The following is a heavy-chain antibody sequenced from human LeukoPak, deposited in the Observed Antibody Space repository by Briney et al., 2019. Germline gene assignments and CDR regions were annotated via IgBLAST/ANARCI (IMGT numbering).Heavy chain of an antibody. CDR1: GFTFSSYS. CDR2: ISSSSSYI. J-gene: IGHJ3*02. Sequence: PGGSLRLSRAASGFTFSSYSMNLVRQAPGQGLEWVSSISSSSSYIYYADSVKGRFTISRDNAKNSLYLQMNSLRAEDTAVYYCARALVPRAFDIWGQGTMVTVSS. V-gene: IGHV3-21*01. CDR3: ARALVPRAFDI. D-gene: IGHD6-6*01.